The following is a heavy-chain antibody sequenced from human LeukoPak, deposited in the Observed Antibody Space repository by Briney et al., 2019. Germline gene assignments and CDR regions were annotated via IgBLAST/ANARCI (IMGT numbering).Heavy chain of an antibody. CDR3: ARDYGSGSYGSSYYYYYYMDV. Sequence: SVKVSCKASGGTFSSYAISWVRQAPGQGLEWMGGIIPIFGTANYAQKFQGRVTITADKSTSKAYMELSSLRSEDTAVYYCARDYGSGSYGSSYYYYYYMDVWGKGTTVTVSS. J-gene: IGHJ6*03. CDR2: IIPIFGTA. CDR1: GGTFSSYA. D-gene: IGHD3-10*01. V-gene: IGHV1-69*06.